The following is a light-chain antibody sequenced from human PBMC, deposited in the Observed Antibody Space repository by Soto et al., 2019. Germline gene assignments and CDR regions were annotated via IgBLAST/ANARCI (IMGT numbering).Light chain of an antibody. CDR2: GAS. V-gene: IGKV3-20*01. CDR3: QQYAASPRT. J-gene: IGKJ1*01. Sequence: EIVLTQSPGTLSLSPRERATLSCRASQSVANAYLAWYQHKVGQSPRLLIYGASNRAPGIPDRFIGSGSGTDFTLTSSRLEPEDFAVYYCQQYAASPRTFGQGTQVEVK. CDR1: QSVANAY.